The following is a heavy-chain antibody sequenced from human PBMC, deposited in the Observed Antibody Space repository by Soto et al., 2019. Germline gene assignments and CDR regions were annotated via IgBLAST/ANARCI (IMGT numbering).Heavy chain of an antibody. CDR3: ARGKVTMVRGRGYGMDV. CDR2: IHYSGST. CDR1: GGSSSIGTDY. Sequence: PLETLPHTCDVSGGSSSIGTDYWGWIRKPPGKGLEWIGNIHYSGSTNYNPSLKSRLNISVDTSKNQFSLKLSSVTAADTAMYYCARGKVTMVRGRGYGMDVWGQGTTVTVSS. J-gene: IGHJ6*02. V-gene: IGHV4-39*02. D-gene: IGHD3-10*01.